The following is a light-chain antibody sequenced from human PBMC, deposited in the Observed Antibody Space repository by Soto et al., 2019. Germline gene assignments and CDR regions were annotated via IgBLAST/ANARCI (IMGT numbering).Light chain of an antibody. J-gene: IGKJ2*01. CDR3: QQSHGIPYT. CDR2: AAS. V-gene: IGKV1-39*01. Sequence: DIQMTQSPSSLSASVGDRVTITCRASQTISTYLNWYQQKPGKAPKLLIYAASSLQSGVPSRFSGSGSGTDFTLTISSLQPEDFATYYCQQSHGIPYTFGQGTQLEI. CDR1: QTISTY.